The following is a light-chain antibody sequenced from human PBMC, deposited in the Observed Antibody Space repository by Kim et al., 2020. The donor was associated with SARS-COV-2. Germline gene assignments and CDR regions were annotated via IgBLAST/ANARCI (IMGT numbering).Light chain of an antibody. J-gene: IGKJ2*01. CDR2: AAS. CDR3: QQLNSYPHT. Sequence: IQLTQSPSFMSASVGDRVTITCRASQGISSYLAWYQQKPGKAPKLLIYAASTLQSGVPSRFSGSGSGTDFTLTISSLQPEDFATYYCQQLNSYPHTFGQGTKLEI. V-gene: IGKV1-9*01. CDR1: QGISSY.